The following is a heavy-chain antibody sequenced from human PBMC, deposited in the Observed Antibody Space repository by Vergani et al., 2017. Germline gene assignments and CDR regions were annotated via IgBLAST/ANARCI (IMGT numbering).Heavy chain of an antibody. V-gene: IGHV5-51*03. Sequence: EVQLVQSGAEVKKPGESLKISCQCSGYSITNYWIAWVRQRPGKGLEWMGIIYAGDSDVRYSPSFQGQVTMSVDKSLSTAYLQWSSLKASDTATYYCAKTHDFSSLYSSYNWFDPWGQGRLLSVSS. CDR2: IYAGDSDV. J-gene: IGHJ5*02. D-gene: IGHD3-3*01. CDR1: GYSITNYW. CDR3: AKTHDFSSLYSSYNWFDP.